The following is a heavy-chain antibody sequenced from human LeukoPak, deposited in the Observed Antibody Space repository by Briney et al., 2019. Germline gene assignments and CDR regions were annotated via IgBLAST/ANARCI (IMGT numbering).Heavy chain of an antibody. D-gene: IGHD3-9*01. Sequence: SETLSLTCTVSGGSISSSNYYWGWIRQPPGKGLEWIGEIYHSGSTNYNPSLKSRVTISVDKSKNQFSLKLSSVTAADTAVYYCARGDVYYDILTGYYPSNWFDPWGQGTLVTVSS. CDR1: GGSISSSNYY. CDR2: IYHSGST. CDR3: ARGDVYYDILTGYYPSNWFDP. V-gene: IGHV4-39*07. J-gene: IGHJ5*02.